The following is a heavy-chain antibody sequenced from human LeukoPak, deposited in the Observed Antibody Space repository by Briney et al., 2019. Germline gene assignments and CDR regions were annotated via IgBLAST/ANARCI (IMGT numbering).Heavy chain of an antibody. CDR3: ARVDSSGYFPYYFDY. CDR1: GGSISSGDYY. CDR2: IYYSGST. J-gene: IGHJ4*02. D-gene: IGHD3-22*01. V-gene: IGHV4-30-4*01. Sequence: SETLSLTCTVSGGSISSGDYYWSWIRQPPGKGLEWIGYIYYSGSTYYNPSLKSRVTISVDTSKNQFSLKLSSVTAADTAVYYCARVDSSGYFPYYFDYWGQGTLVTVSS.